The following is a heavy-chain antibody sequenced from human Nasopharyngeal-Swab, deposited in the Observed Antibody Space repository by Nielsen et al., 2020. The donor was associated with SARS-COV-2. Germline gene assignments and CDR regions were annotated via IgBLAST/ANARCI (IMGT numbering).Heavy chain of an antibody. CDR2: ISSSSSYI. CDR3: ARDLTLIAVAGTGY. Sequence: GESLKISCAASGFTFSSYSMNWVRQAPGKGLEWVSSISSSSSYIYYADSVKGRFTISRDNAKNSLYLQMNSLRAKDTAVYYCARDLTLIAVAGTGYWGQGTLVTVSS. J-gene: IGHJ4*02. CDR1: GFTFSSYS. V-gene: IGHV3-21*01. D-gene: IGHD6-19*01.